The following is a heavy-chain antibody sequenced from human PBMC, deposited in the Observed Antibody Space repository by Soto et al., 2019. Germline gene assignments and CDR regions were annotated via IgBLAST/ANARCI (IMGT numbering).Heavy chain of an antibody. CDR1: GGSLSSSAYS. Sequence: QLQLQESGSRLVKPSQTLSLTCAVSGGSLSSSAYSWSWIRQTPGKGLEWIGFIYQSGSTYYNPSLKSRVTLSLDRPKKQIPLKLTSDTAADTAVYYCAREPLYYNSSGYSWDDACDIRGPGIMVTVSS. V-gene: IGHV4-30-2*01. J-gene: IGHJ3*02. CDR3: AREPLYYNSSGYSWDDACDI. CDR2: IYQSGST. D-gene: IGHD3-22*01.